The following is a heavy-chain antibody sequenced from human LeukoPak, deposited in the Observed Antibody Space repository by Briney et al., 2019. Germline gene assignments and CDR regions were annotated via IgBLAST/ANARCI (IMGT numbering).Heavy chain of an antibody. D-gene: IGHD2-2*01. CDR1: GYSFNTYW. J-gene: IGHJ4*02. CDR2: IYPGDSDT. Sequence: GESLQISCWASGYSFNTYWIGWVRHMPRKGLEWMGIIYPGDSDTRYSPSFQGHVTMSADKSINTAYLQWSSLKASDTAMYYCSRREGCSSTSCPPDYWGQGTLVTVSS. CDR3: SRREGCSSTSCPPDY. V-gene: IGHV5-51*01.